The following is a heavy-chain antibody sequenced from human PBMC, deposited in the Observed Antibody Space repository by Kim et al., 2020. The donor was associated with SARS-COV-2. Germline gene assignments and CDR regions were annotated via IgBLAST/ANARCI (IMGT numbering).Heavy chain of an antibody. J-gene: IGHJ4*02. V-gene: IGHV1-18*01. CDR2: ISAYNGNT. Sequence: ASVKVSCKASGYTFTSYGISWVRQAPGQGLEWMGWISAYNGNTNYAQKLQGRVTMTTDTSTSTAYMELRSLRSDDTAVYYCARLGNWDYVWGSYRPNGFDYWGQGTLVTVSS. CDR3: ARLGNWDYVWGSYRPNGFDY. D-gene: IGHD3-16*02. CDR1: GYTFTSYG.